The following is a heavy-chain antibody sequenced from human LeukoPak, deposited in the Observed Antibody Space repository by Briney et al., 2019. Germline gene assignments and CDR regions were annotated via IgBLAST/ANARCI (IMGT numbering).Heavy chain of an antibody. CDR1: GFTVSSNY. CDR3: VSHPAYYYDSSGYHVGLAIDY. D-gene: IGHD3-22*01. Sequence: GGSLRLSGAASGFTVSSNYMSWVRQAPGKGLEWASVIYSGGSTYYADSVKGRFTISRDNSKNTLYLQMNSLRAEDTAVYYCVSHPAYYYDSSGYHVGLAIDYWGQGTLVTVSS. V-gene: IGHV3-53*01. CDR2: IYSGGST. J-gene: IGHJ4*02.